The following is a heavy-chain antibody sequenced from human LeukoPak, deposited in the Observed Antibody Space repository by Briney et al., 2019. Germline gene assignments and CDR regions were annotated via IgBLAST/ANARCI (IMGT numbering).Heavy chain of an antibody. CDR1: GGSISSYY. CDR3: ARGGRSEYFGSGSHDC. Sequence: SETLSLTCTVSGGSISSYYWSWIRQPPGKGLEWIGEINHSGSTNYNPSLKSRVTISVDMSKNQFSLKWTSVTAADTAVYYCARGGRSEYFGSGSHDCWGQGTLVTVSS. D-gene: IGHD3-10*01. J-gene: IGHJ4*02. V-gene: IGHV4-34*01. CDR2: INHSGST.